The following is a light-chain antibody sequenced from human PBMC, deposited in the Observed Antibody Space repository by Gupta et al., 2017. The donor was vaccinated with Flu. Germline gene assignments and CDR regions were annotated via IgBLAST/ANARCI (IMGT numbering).Light chain of an antibody. CDR1: QGIASW. CDR3: QQYNSSPCT. CDR2: AAS. Sequence: PSSVSASVGDSVIITCRASQGIASWLAWYQQKPGKAPKLLIYAASSVQSGVPTRFSGSGSGTDFTLTISRLQPEDFATYYCQQYNSSPCTFGQGTKLEIK. J-gene: IGKJ2*02. V-gene: IGKV1D-12*01.